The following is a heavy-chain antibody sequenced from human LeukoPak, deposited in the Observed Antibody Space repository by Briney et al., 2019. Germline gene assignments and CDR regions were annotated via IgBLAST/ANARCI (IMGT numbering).Heavy chain of an antibody. CDR3: ARDGFNHDAFDN. D-gene: IGHD5-24*01. Sequence: PSETLSLTCTVSGGSISSYYWSWIRQPPGKGLERMGYIYYSGSTNYNPSLKRRVTISVDTSKNQFSLKLSSVTAADTAVYYCARDGFNHDAFDNWGQGTMVTVSS. CDR2: IYYSGST. CDR1: GGSISSYY. J-gene: IGHJ3*02. V-gene: IGHV4-59*01.